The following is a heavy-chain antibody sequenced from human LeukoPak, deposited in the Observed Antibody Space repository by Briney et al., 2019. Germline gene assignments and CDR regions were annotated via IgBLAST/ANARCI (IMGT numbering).Heavy chain of an antibody. CDR3: ARDAQWLGPNWFDP. Sequence: GGSLRLSCAASGFTFSSYSMNWVRQAPGKGLEWVSSISSSSSYIYYADSVKGRFTISRDNAKNSLYLQMNSLRAEDTAVYYCARDAQWLGPNWFDPWGQGTLVTVSS. J-gene: IGHJ5*02. CDR2: ISSSSSYI. D-gene: IGHD6-19*01. V-gene: IGHV3-21*01. CDR1: GFTFSSYS.